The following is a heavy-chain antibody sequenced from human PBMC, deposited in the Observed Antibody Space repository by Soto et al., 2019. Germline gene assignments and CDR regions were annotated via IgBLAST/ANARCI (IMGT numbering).Heavy chain of an antibody. J-gene: IGHJ6*02. V-gene: IGHV4-30-4*01. CDR1: GGSVSSGDYY. CDR2: IYYSGRP. D-gene: IGHD1-20*01. CDR3: ARQVSGAMDV. Sequence: QVQLQESGPGLVKPSQTLSLTCTVSGGSVSSGDYYWSWIRQPPGKGLEWLGFIYYSGRPYYKSSLKSRVSISVDTSKNQFSLKLSSVTAADTAVYYCARQVSGAMDVWGQGTTVTVSS.